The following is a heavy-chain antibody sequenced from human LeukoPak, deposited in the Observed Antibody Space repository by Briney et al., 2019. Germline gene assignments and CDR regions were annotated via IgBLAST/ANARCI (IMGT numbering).Heavy chain of an antibody. D-gene: IGHD3-22*01. CDR1: GFTFSDYS. CDR3: ARDRGSSGYHFDY. J-gene: IGHJ4*02. Sequence: PGGSLRLSCAASGFTFSDYSMNWVRQAPGKGLDGVSYISTTSSSTIYYADSVEGRFTISRDNAENSLYLQMNSLRAEDTAVYYCARDRGSSGYHFDYWGQGTLVTVSS. V-gene: IGHV3-48*01. CDR2: ISTTSSSTI.